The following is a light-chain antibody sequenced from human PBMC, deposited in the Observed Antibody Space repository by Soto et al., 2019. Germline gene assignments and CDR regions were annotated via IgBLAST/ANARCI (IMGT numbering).Light chain of an antibody. CDR3: QQYNNWLPIT. V-gene: IGKV3-15*01. CDR2: GAS. Sequence: EIVITQSPATLSVSPGERATLSCRASQSVSSNLAWYQQKPGQAPRLLIYGASTRATGIPARFSGSGSGTEFTLTISSPQSEDFAVYYCQQYNNWLPITFGQGTRLEIK. CDR1: QSVSSN. J-gene: IGKJ5*01.